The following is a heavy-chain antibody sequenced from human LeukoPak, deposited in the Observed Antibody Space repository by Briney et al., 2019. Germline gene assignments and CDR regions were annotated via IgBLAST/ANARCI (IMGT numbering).Heavy chain of an antibody. CDR2: IYYSGST. CDR1: GGSISSSRYY. Sequence: PSETLSLTCAVSGGSISSSRYYWGWIRQPPGKGLEWIGSIYYSGSTYYNPSLKSRVTISVDTSKNQFSLKLSSVTAADTAVYYCAREGDYGSGYYFDYWGQETLVTVSS. V-gene: IGHV4-39*07. CDR3: AREGDYGSGYYFDY. J-gene: IGHJ4*02. D-gene: IGHD3-10*01.